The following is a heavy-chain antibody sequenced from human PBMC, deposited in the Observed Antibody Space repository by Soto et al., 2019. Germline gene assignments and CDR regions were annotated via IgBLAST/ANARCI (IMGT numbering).Heavy chain of an antibody. V-gene: IGHV4-39*01. CDR2: IYHNGGP. CDR3: VRSGYYPPRGVAGFDP. Sequence: PSETLSLTCTVSGGSIRSNGYYWGWIRQPPGKGLEWIGSIYHNGGPYYNPSLKSRVTISVDTSKNQFSLKLGSVTAADTAVYLFVRSGYYPPRGVAGFDPWAQGTLVTVSS. J-gene: IGHJ5*02. D-gene: IGHD2-15*01. CDR1: GGSIRSNGYY.